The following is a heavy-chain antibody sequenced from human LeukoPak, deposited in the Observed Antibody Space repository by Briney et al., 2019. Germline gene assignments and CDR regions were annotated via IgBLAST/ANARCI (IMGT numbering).Heavy chain of an antibody. J-gene: IGHJ6*03. Sequence: GGSLRLSCAASGFTFSSYSMNWVRQAPGKWLEWVSSISSSSTYIYYADSVKGRFSISRDNAKNSLYLQMHSLRAEDTAVYYCARVVPYSTSSVYYNYYYMDVWGKGTTVTVSS. V-gene: IGHV3-21*01. CDR1: GFTFSSYS. CDR3: ARVVPYSTSSVYYNYYYMDV. CDR2: ISSSSTYI. D-gene: IGHD6-6*01.